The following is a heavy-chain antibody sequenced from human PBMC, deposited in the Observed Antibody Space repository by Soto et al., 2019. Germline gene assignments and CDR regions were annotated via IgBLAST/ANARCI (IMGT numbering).Heavy chain of an antibody. Sequence: QVQLVESGGGVVQPGKSLRLSCAASGIAFSGCGMFWVRETPSTVLEWVAAISSDGSQKYYADSVKGRFTISRDNSKNTLYVQMNGLTTEDMAVYYCAKNIVRGHWYFDLWGRGTLVPVSS. CDR2: ISSDGSQK. D-gene: IGHD3-10*01. J-gene: IGHJ2*01. CDR1: GIAFSGCG. CDR3: AKNIVRGHWYFDL. V-gene: IGHV3-30*18.